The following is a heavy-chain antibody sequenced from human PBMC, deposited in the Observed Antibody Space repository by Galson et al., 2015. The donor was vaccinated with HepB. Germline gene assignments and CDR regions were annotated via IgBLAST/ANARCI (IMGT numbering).Heavy chain of an antibody. D-gene: IGHD3-22*01. CDR2: ISAYNGNT. Sequence: SVKVSCKASGYTFTSYGISWVRQAPGQGLEWMGWISAYNGNTNYAQKLQGRVTMTTDTSTSTAYMELRSLRSDDTAVYYCARDRGFAYYYDSSGYFDYWGQGTLVTVSS. J-gene: IGHJ4*02. CDR1: GYTFTSYG. V-gene: IGHV1-18*04. CDR3: ARDRGFAYYYDSSGYFDY.